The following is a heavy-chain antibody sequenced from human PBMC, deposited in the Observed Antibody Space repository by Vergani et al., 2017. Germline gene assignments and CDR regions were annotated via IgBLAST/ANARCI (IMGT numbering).Heavy chain of an antibody. Sequence: EVQLVESGGGLVKPGGSLRLSCAASGFTFSDHYMDWVRQAPGKGLEWVGRTRNKANSYTTEYAASVKGRFTISRDDSKNSLYLQMNSLKTEDTAVYYCARVSVRGYSSGTPRRYYGMDVWGQGTTVTVSS. D-gene: IGHD6-19*01. CDR2: TRNKANSYTT. CDR1: GFTFSDHY. CDR3: ARVSVRGYSSGTPRRYYGMDV. V-gene: IGHV3-72*01. J-gene: IGHJ6*02.